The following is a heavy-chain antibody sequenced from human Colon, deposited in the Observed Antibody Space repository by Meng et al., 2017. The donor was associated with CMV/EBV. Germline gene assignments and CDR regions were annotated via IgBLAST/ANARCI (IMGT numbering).Heavy chain of an antibody. Sequence: QVQLVQSAAELKKPGASVKVSCKASGYTFTSYGVSWVRQAPGQGLEWMGWISVYNGDTRYAQNLQGRVTLTTDSDADTAYMELRSLRSDDTAVYYCARRIHYDYSNGDLYYLDYWGQGTLVTVSS. CDR3: ARRIHYDYSNGDLYYLDY. V-gene: IGHV1-18*01. J-gene: IGHJ4*02. CDR2: ISVYNGDT. CDR1: GYTFTSYG. D-gene: IGHD3-16*01.